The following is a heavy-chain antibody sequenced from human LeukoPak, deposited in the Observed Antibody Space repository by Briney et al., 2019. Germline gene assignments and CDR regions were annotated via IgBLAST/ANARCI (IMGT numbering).Heavy chain of an antibody. D-gene: IGHD6-13*01. J-gene: IGHJ4*02. CDR2: INPNSGGT. CDR3: ARQLSSSWTDIDY. V-gene: IGHV1-2*02. Sequence: ASVKVSCKAAGYSFTDYYIHWVRQAPGQGLEWMGWINPNSGGTNYAQNFQGRVTMTRDTSISTAHMELSRLRSDDTAVYYCARQLSSSWTDIDYWGQGTLVTVSS. CDR1: GYSFTDYY.